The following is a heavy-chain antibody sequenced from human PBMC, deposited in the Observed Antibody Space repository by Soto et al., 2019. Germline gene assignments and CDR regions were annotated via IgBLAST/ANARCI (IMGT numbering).Heavy chain of an antibody. J-gene: IGHJ4*02. V-gene: IGHV3-30*18. Sequence: QVQLVESGGGVVQPGRSLRLSCAASGFTFSSYGMHWVRQAPGKGLEWVAVISYDGSNKYYADSVKGRFTISRDNSKNTLYLQMNRLRAEDTAVYYRAKDWQWLAIDAPDYWGQGTLVTVSS. D-gene: IGHD6-19*01. CDR3: AKDWQWLAIDAPDY. CDR2: ISYDGSNK. CDR1: GFTFSSYG.